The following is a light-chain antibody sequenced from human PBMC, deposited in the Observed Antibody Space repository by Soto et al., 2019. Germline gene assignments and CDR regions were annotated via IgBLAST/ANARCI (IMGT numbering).Light chain of an antibody. Sequence: QSSLTQPASVSGSPGQSITISCTGTSSDVGGYNYVSWYQQHPGKAPKLMIYDVSNRPSGVSNRFSGSKSGNTASLTISWVQAEDEAAYYCSSYTSSSTYVFGPGTKLTVL. CDR2: DVS. CDR3: SSYTSSSTYV. CDR1: SSDVGGYNY. J-gene: IGLJ1*01. V-gene: IGLV2-14*01.